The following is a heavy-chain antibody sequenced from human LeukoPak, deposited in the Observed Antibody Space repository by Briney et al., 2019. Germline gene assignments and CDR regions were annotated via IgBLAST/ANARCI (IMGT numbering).Heavy chain of an antibody. J-gene: IGHJ4*02. CDR1: GFTFSSYG. Sequence: GSLRLSCAASGFTFSSYGMHWVRQAPGKGLEWVAFIRYDGSNKYYADSVKGRFTISRDNSKNTLYLQMNSLRAEDTAVYYCAKEAAGQSGIDYWGQGTLVTVSS. V-gene: IGHV3-30*02. CDR2: IRYDGSNK. D-gene: IGHD6-13*01. CDR3: AKEAAGQSGIDY.